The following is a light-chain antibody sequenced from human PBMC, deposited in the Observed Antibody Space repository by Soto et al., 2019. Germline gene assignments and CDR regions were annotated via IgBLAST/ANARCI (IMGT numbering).Light chain of an antibody. V-gene: IGKV1-33*01. CDR1: QDIKNY. CDR3: QHYYHRPPLS. Sequence: DIQMTQSPSSLSASVGDRVTITCQASQDIKNYLNWYQQKPGKAPNLLIYDASNLKTGVPSRFSGSGSGTHFTSTISSLQPEDIATSYYQHYYHRPPLSFGGGTKVEIK. J-gene: IGKJ4*01. CDR2: DAS.